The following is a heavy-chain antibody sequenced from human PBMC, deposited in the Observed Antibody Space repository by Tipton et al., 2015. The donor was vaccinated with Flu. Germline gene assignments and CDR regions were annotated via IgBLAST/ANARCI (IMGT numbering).Heavy chain of an antibody. J-gene: IGHJ3*02. V-gene: IGHV4-39*07. Sequence: TLSLTCTVSVGSISSSSYHWGWIRQPPGKGLEWIGSIYYSGSTYNNPSLKSRVTISVHTSKNQFSLKLSPVTAADTAVYYCARGHSYYYDGGAFDIWGQGTMVTVSS. CDR1: VGSISSSSYH. CDR2: IYYSGST. CDR3: ARGHSYYYDGGAFDI. D-gene: IGHD3-22*01.